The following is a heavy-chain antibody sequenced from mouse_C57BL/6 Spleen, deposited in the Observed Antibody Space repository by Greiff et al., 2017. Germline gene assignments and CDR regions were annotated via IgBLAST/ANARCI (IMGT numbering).Heavy chain of an antibody. CDR2: ISSGGSYT. V-gene: IGHV5-6*01. Sequence: EVQRVESGGDLVKPGGSLKLSCAASGFTFSSYGMSWVRQTPDKRLEWVATISSGGSYTYYPDSVKGRFTISRDNAKNTLYLQMSSLKSEDTAMYYCARRGYYGSSYKDAMDYWGQGTSVTVSS. CDR3: ARRGYYGSSYKDAMDY. J-gene: IGHJ4*01. D-gene: IGHD1-1*01. CDR1: GFTFSSYG.